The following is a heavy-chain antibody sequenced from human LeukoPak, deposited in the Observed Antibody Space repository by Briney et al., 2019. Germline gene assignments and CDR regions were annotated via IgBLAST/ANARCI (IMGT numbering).Heavy chain of an antibody. J-gene: IGHJ5*02. V-gene: IGHV3-11*01. CDR1: GGSFSGYY. CDR2: ISSSGSTI. Sequence: LSLTCAVYGGSFSGYYWSWIRQPPGKGLEWVSYISSSGSTIYYADSVKGRFTISRDNAKNSLYLQMNSLRAEDTAVYYCARARHLRGDEPWGQGTLVTVSS. D-gene: IGHD5-12*01. CDR3: ARARHLRGDEP.